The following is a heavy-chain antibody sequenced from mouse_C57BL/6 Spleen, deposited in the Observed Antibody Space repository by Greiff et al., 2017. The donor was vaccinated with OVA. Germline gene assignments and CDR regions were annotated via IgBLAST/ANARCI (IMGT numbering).Heavy chain of an antibody. D-gene: IGHD2-3*01. CDR2: ISNGGGST. CDR1: GFTFSDYY. Sequence: EVKLMESGGGLVQPGGSLKLSCAASGFTFSDYYMYWVRQTPEKRLEWVAYISNGGGSTYYPDTVKGRFTISRDNAKNTLYLQMSRLKSEDTAMYYCARQGYWPWFAYWGQGTLVTVSA. CDR3: ARQGYWPWFAY. J-gene: IGHJ3*01. V-gene: IGHV5-12*01.